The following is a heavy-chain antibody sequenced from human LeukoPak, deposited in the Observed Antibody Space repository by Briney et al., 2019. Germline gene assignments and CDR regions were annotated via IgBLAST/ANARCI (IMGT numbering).Heavy chain of an antibody. J-gene: IGHJ1*01. CDR3: ARVYGSGWAAEYFQH. D-gene: IGHD6-19*01. CDR1: GFTFSSYS. CDR2: ISSSSSYI. V-gene: IGHV3-21*06. Sequence: GGSLRLSCAASGFTFSSYSMNWVRQALGKGLEWVSSISSSSSYIYYADSVKGRFTISRNNAKNSLYLQMNSLRAEDTAVYYCARVYGSGWAAEYFQHWGQGTLVTVSS.